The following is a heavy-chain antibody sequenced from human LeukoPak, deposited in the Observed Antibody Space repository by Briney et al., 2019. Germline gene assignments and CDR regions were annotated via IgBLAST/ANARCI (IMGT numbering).Heavy chain of an antibody. J-gene: IGHJ4*02. Sequence: ASEPLSLTCTVSGVSISSYYWSWIRQTAGNRLEYIGRMYRGNNVNNNPSLRGRVSVSIDRYQNHFTLRLTSVTVADTAVYFCARMSDHQFQDWGQGILVTVSS. CDR1: GVSISSYY. CDR3: ARMSDHQFQD. CDR2: MYRGNNV. V-gene: IGHV4-4*07. D-gene: IGHD1-14*01.